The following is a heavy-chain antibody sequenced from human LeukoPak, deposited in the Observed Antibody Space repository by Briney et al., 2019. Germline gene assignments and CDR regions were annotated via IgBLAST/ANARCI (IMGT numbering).Heavy chain of an antibody. J-gene: IGHJ4*02. V-gene: IGHV4-34*01. CDR1: GGSFSGYY. D-gene: IGHD5-18*01. CDR2: INHSGST. Sequence: SETLSLTCAVYGGSFSGYYWSWIRQPPGKGLEWIGEINHSGSTNYNPSLKSRVTISVDTSKNQFSLKLSSVTAADTAVYYCARDPDATYLDTAMVLPTSVDYWGQGTLVTVSS. CDR3: ARDPDATYLDTAMVLPTSVDY.